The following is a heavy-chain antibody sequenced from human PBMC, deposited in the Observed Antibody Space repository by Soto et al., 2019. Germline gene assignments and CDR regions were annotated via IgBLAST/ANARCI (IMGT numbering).Heavy chain of an antibody. Sequence: EVQLVESGGGLVKPGGSLRLSCAASGFTFSSYSMNWVRQAPGKGLEWVSSISSSSSYIYYADSVKGRFTISRDNAKNSLYLQMISLRAEDTAVYYCAREPTVGGYAFYYWGQGTLVTVSS. V-gene: IGHV3-21*01. J-gene: IGHJ4*02. CDR2: ISSSSSYI. CDR3: AREPTVGGYAFYY. CDR1: GFTFSSYS. D-gene: IGHD5-12*01.